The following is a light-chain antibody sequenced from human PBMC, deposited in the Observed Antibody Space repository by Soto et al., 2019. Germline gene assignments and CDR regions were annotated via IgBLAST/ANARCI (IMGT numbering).Light chain of an antibody. V-gene: IGKV1-16*02. CDR2: AAS. J-gene: IGKJ2*01. Sequence: DIQMTQSPSSLSASVGDRVTITCRASQDISNRLAWFQQKPGKAPKSLVYAASSLQSGVPSKFGGGRSGTDFTLTISNLQPEDSATYYCQQYHDYPYTFGQGTKLDIK. CDR1: QDISNR. CDR3: QQYHDYPYT.